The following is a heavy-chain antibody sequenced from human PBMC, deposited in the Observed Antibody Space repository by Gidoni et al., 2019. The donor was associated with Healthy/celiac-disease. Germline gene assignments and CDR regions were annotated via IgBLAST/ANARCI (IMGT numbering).Heavy chain of an antibody. D-gene: IGHD4-17*01. CDR3: AKEGLGYGEPGYWYFDL. V-gene: IGHV3-30*18. Sequence: QVQLVESGGGVVQPGRSLRLSCAASGCPFSSYGMHWVRQAPGKGLEWVAVISYDGSKKYYAGSVKGRFTISRDNSKNTLYLQMNSLRAEDTAVYYCAKEGLGYGEPGYWYFDLWGRGTLVTVSS. CDR2: ISYDGSKK. CDR1: GCPFSSYG. J-gene: IGHJ2*01.